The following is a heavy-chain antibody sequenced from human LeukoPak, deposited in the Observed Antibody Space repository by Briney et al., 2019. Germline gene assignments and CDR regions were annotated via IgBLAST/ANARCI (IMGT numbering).Heavy chain of an antibody. D-gene: IGHD1-7*01. J-gene: IGHJ5*02. V-gene: IGHV4-38-2*02. CDR2: TYHSGST. CDR1: GYSISSVYY. Sequence: SETLSLTCTLSGYSISSVYYWGWIRQPPGKGLEWIGSTYHSGSTYYNPSLKSRVTISVDTSKNQFSLKLSSVTAADTAVYYCARDGITGTSRAINWFDPGAREPWSPSPQ. CDR3: ARDGITGTSRAINWFDP.